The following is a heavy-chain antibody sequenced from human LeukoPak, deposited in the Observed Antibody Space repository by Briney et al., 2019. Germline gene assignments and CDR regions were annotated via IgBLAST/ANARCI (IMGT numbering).Heavy chain of an antibody. V-gene: IGHV1-8*01. J-gene: IGHJ4*02. Sequence: ASVKVSCKASGHTFTSYDINWVRRATGQGREWMGWMNPNSGNTGYAQKFQGRVTMTRNTSISTAYMELSSLRSEDTAVYYCAREEEMVYGDFDYWGQGTLVTVSS. CDR1: GHTFTSYD. D-gene: IGHD2-8*01. CDR2: MNPNSGNT. CDR3: AREEEMVYGDFDY.